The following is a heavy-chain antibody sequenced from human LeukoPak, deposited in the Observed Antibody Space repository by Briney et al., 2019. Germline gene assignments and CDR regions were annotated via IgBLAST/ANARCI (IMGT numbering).Heavy chain of an antibody. CDR1: GDSISSTY. CDR3: ARHTTYGGNSAFEY. D-gene: IGHD4-23*01. V-gene: IGHV4-59*08. Sequence: SETLSLTCFVSGDSISSTYWSWIRQPPGKGLEWIGYVYYSGTTNYNPSLKSRVTMSVHTYNTQFSLKLSSVTAADTAVYYCARHTTYGGNSAFEYWGQGTLVTVSS. CDR2: VYYSGTT. J-gene: IGHJ4*02.